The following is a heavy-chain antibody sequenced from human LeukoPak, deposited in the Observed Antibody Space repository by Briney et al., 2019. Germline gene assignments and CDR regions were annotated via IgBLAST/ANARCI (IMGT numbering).Heavy chain of an antibody. J-gene: IGHJ6*02. CDR3: AKSVAIYFYYGLDV. Sequence: GGSLRLSCAASGFTFSSYAMSWVRQTPGKGLEWVSAISGSGGSTYYADSVKGRFTISRDNFKNTLFLQMDSLRAEDTAPYYCAKSVAIYFYYGLDVWGQGTAVTVSS. D-gene: IGHD3-3*01. CDR1: GFTFSSYA. V-gene: IGHV3-23*01. CDR2: ISGSGGST.